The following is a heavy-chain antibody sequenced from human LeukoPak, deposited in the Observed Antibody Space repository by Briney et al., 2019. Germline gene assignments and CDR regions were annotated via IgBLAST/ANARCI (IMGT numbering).Heavy chain of an antibody. CDR3: ARARGYSGYEADYYGMDV. CDR2: IYTSGST. Sequence: SETLSLTCTVSGGSISSYCWSWIRQPAGKGLEWIGRIYTSGSTNYNPSLKSRVTMSVDTSKNQFSLKLSSVTAADTAVYYCARARGYSGYEADYYGMDVWGQGTTVTVSS. CDR1: GGSISSYC. D-gene: IGHD5-12*01. V-gene: IGHV4-4*07. J-gene: IGHJ6*02.